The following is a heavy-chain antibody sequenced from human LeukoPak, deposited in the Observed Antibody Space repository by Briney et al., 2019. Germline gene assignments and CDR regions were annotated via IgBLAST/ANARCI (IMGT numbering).Heavy chain of an antibody. J-gene: IGHJ4*02. V-gene: IGHV4-59*01. CDR3: ARVSGWPGVYYFDY. CDR1: GVSISSNY. CDR2: IYYSGST. Sequence: SETLSLTCTVSGVSISSNYWSWIRQPPGKGLEGIGYIYYSGSTNYNPSLKSRVTVSVDTSKNQFSLKLSSVTAADTAVYYCARVSGWPGVYYFDYWGQGTLVTVSS. D-gene: IGHD6-19*01.